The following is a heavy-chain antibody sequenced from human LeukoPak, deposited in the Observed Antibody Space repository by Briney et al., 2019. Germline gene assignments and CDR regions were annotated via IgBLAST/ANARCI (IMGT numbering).Heavy chain of an antibody. CDR3: AKTTVTSEDYYYYYMDV. J-gene: IGHJ6*03. CDR1: GFTFTSYG. D-gene: IGHD4-17*01. CDR2: IITYNGNT. Sequence: GASVTVSCKASGFTFTSYGISWVRQAPGQGLEWMGLIITYNGNTKYAQNLQGRVTITTDTSTNIAYMEARSLRYDDTAVYYCAKTTVTSEDYYYYYMDVWGKGTTVTVSS. V-gene: IGHV1-18*01.